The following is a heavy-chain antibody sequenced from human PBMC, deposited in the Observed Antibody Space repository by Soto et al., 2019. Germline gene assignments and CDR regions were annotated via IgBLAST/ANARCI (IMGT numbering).Heavy chain of an antibody. Sequence: QVQLVQSGAEVKKPGASVKVSCKASGDTFTDYYIHWVRQAPGQGLEWMGTVNPSGGHTTYAQHFLGRMTMNRDTSTSTLYMGLTSLTSEDTAVYYCARGGHVVVVTAALDYWGQGTLVTVSS. CDR3: ARGGHVVVVTAALDY. V-gene: IGHV1-46*01. CDR2: VNPSGGHT. CDR1: GDTFTDYY. D-gene: IGHD2-21*02. J-gene: IGHJ4*02.